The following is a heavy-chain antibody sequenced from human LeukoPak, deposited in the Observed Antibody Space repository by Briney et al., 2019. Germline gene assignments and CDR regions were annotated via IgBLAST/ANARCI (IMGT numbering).Heavy chain of an antibody. CDR1: GFTFSSYS. Sequence: PGGSLRLSCAASGFTFSSYSMNWVRQAPGKGLEWVSSISSSSSYIYYADSVKGRFTISRDNAKNSLYLQMNSLRAEDTAVYYCARGARGYSYGYDYWGQGTLVTVSS. CDR2: ISSSSSYI. J-gene: IGHJ4*02. CDR3: ARGARGYSYGYDY. V-gene: IGHV3-21*01. D-gene: IGHD5-18*01.